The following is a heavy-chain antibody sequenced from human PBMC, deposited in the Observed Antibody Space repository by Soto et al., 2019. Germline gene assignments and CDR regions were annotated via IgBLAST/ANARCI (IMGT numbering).Heavy chain of an antibody. Sequence: DVQLVESGGGLVQPGRSLRLSCAASGFTFDDYAMHWVRQAPGKGLEWVSGISWNSGSIGYADSVKGRFTISRDNAKNTLYLQMNSLRAEDTALYYCAKDSSVITFGGRSAFDIWGQGTMVTVSS. V-gene: IGHV3-9*01. CDR1: GFTFDDYA. J-gene: IGHJ3*02. CDR3: AKDSSVITFGGRSAFDI. CDR2: ISWNSGSI. D-gene: IGHD3-16*01.